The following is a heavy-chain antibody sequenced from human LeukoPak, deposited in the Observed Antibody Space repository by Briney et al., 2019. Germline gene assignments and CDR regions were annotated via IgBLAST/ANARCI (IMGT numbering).Heavy chain of an antibody. Sequence: PSGTLSLTCAVSGGSISSNNWWSWVRQPPGKGLEWIGEIYHSGSTNYNPSLKSRVTISVDTSKNQFSLKLSSVIAADTAVYYCAVKLGRLFSPTNWGQGTLVTVSS. CDR1: GGSISSNNW. V-gene: IGHV4-4*02. J-gene: IGHJ4*02. CDR3: AVKLGRLFSPTN. D-gene: IGHD7-27*01. CDR2: IYHSGST.